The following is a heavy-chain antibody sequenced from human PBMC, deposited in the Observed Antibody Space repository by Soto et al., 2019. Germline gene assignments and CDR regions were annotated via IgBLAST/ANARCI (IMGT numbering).Heavy chain of an antibody. V-gene: IGHV1-18*01. D-gene: IGHD2-15*01. CDR2: ISAYNGNT. J-gene: IGHJ3*02. CDR3: ARGWGYCSGGSCYFDAFDI. Sequence: ASVNVSCKASGYTFTSYGISWVRQAPGQGLEWMGWISAYNGNTNYAQKLQGRVTMTTDTSTSTAYMELRSLRSDDTAVYYCARGWGYCSGGSCYFDAFDIWGQGTMVTVSS. CDR1: GYTFTSYG.